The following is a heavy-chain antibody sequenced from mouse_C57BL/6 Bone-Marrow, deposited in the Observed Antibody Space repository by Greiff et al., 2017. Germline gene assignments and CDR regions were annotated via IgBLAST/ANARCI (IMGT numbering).Heavy chain of an antibody. Sequence: QVQLQQPGAELVKPGASVKMSCKASGYTFTSYWITWVKQRPGQGLEWIGDIYPGSGSTNYNEKFKSKATLTVDTSSSTAYMQLSSLTSEDSAVYYCARSLYDYDGYYYAMDYWGQGTSVTVSS. J-gene: IGHJ4*01. V-gene: IGHV1-55*01. CDR2: IYPGSGST. D-gene: IGHD2-4*01. CDR3: ARSLYDYDGYYYAMDY. CDR1: GYTFTSYW.